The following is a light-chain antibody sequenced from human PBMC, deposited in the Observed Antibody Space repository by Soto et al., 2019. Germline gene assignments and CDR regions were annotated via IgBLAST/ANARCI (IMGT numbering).Light chain of an antibody. CDR2: NVT. CDR3: CSFVGVTNDV. J-gene: IGLJ1*01. CDR1: GNAVSYQL. Sequence: QSALTQPASVSGSPGQSITISCSGNAVSYQLVSWYQQQPGKAPKLILYNVTRWPSGVSNRFSGFKSGTTASLKITGLQAEDEADYYCCSFVGVTNDVFGNGTKLTVL. V-gene: IGLV2-23*02.